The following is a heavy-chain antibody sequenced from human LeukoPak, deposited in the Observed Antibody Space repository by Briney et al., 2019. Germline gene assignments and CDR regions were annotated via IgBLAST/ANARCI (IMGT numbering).Heavy chain of an antibody. CDR1: GFTFSSYW. Sequence: GGSLRLSCAASGFTFSSYWMDWVRQAPGKGLVWVSRINSDGSSTSYADSVKGRFTISRDNAKNTLYLQMNSLRAEDTAVYYCARVEMATILGIDYWGQGTLVTVSS. J-gene: IGHJ4*02. CDR3: ARVEMATILGIDY. V-gene: IGHV3-74*01. D-gene: IGHD5-24*01. CDR2: INSDGSST.